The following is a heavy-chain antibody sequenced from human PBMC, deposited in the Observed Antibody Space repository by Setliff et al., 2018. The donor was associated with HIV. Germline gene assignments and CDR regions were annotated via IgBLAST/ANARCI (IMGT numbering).Heavy chain of an antibody. Sequence: ASETLSLTCTVSGGSISSYYWTWLRQFPGKGLEWIGFIFYTGSTTYNPSLNSRVTISVDTSKNQFSLKLSSVTAADTAVYYCARLQDSSGYYRYWGQGTLVTVSS. V-gene: IGHV4-59*08. CDR2: IFYTGST. CDR1: GGSISSYY. CDR3: ARLQDSSGYYRY. J-gene: IGHJ4*02. D-gene: IGHD3-22*01.